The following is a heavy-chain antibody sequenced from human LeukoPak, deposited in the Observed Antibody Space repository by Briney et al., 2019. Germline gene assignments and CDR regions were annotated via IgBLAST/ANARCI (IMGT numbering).Heavy chain of an antibody. V-gene: IGHV3-7*01. J-gene: IGHJ4*02. CDR3: AREDHSNYNY. D-gene: IGHD4-11*01. CDR2: IKQDGGET. CDR1: GFTFSSYW. Sequence: QSGGSLRLSCAASGFTFSSYWMSWVRQAPGKGLEWVANIKQDGGETFYVDSVKGRFTISRDNAKNSLYLQMNGLRAEDTAVYYCAREDHSNYNYWGQGTLVTVSS.